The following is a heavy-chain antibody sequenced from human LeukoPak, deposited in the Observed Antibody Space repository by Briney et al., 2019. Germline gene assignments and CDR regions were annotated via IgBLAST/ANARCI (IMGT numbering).Heavy chain of an antibody. Sequence: GGSLRLSCAASRFTFSSYSMNWVRQAPGKGLEWVSSISSSSSYIYYADSVKGRFTISRDNAKNSLYLQMNSLRAEDTAVYYCARDQGVSYYDSHPVFDYWGQGTLVTVSS. CDR2: ISSSSSYI. D-gene: IGHD3-22*01. CDR1: RFTFSSYS. V-gene: IGHV3-21*01. J-gene: IGHJ4*02. CDR3: ARDQGVSYYDSHPVFDY.